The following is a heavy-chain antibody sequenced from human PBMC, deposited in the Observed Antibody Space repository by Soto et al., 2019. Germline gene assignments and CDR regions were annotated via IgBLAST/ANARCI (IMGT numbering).Heavy chain of an antibody. CDR1: GFTFSSYA. D-gene: IGHD3-3*01. CDR2: ISYGGSNK. J-gene: IGHJ4*02. Sequence: QVQLVESGGGVVQPGRSLRLSGAASGFTFSSYAMHWVRQAPGKGLEWVAVISYGGSNKYYADSVKGRFTISRDNSKNTQDLQTDTPTAEDTAVYYCASFTIFGVAAAGGHFDSWGQGTLVTVSS. CDR3: ASFTIFGVAAAGGHFDS. V-gene: IGHV3-30-3*01.